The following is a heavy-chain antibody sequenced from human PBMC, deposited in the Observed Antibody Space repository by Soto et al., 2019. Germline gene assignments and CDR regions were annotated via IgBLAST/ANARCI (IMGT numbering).Heavy chain of an antibody. CDR1: GFTFNNYA. CDR2: ITGSGSGT. D-gene: IGHD2-2*01. V-gene: IGHV3-23*01. CDR3: AKLGSSSWSPHYYFDY. J-gene: IGHJ4*02. Sequence: GGSLRLSCAASGFTFNNYAMGWVRQTPGKGLEWFSAITGSGSGTYYADSVKGRFTISRDNSKSTLSLQMNSLRAEDTAVYYCAKLGSSSWSPHYYFDYWGQGTLVTVSS.